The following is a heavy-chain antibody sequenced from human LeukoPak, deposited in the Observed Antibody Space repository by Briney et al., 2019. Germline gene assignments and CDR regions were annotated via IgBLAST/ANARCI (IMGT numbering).Heavy chain of an antibody. V-gene: IGHV4-39*07. J-gene: IGHJ4*02. D-gene: IGHD3-22*01. CDR1: GGSISSSSYY. Sequence: SETLSLTCTVSGGSISSSSYYWGWIRQPPGKGLEWIGSIYYSGSTYYNPSLKSRVTISVDTSKNQFSLKLSSVTAADTAVYYCARDSHDSSGYYRGYYLDYWGQGTLVTVSS. CDR3: ARDSHDSSGYYRGYYLDY. CDR2: IYYSGST.